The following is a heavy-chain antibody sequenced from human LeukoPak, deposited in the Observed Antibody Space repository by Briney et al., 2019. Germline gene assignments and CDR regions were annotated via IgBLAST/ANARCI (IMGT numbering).Heavy chain of an antibody. Sequence: GGSLRLSCAASGFIFSNYGMHWVRQAPGKGLEWVAVISFDGSEEYYVDSVKGRFTISRDNSKNTLYLQMNSLRTEDTAVYYCASKAASSGCYPFDYWGQGTVVTVSS. CDR1: GFIFSNYG. CDR2: ISFDGSEE. V-gene: IGHV3-30*03. CDR3: ASKAASSGCYPFDY. D-gene: IGHD3-22*01. J-gene: IGHJ4*02.